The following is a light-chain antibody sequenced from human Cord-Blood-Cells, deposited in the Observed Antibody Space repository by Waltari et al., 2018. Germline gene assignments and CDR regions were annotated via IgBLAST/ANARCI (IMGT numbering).Light chain of an antibody. CDR2: YDD. Sequence: QSVLTQPPSVSEAPRQRVTIPCSGSSSNIGHNAVNWYQQLPGKAPKLLIYYDDLLPSGVSDRFSGSKSGTSASLAISGLQSEDEADYYCAAWDDSLNGYVFGTGTKVTVL. CDR1: SSNIGHNA. V-gene: IGLV1-36*01. J-gene: IGLJ1*01. CDR3: AAWDDSLNGYV.